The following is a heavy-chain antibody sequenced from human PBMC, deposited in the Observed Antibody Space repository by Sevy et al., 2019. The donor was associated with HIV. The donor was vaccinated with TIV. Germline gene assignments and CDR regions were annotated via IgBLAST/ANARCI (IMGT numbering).Heavy chain of an antibody. J-gene: IGHJ4*02. CDR2: ISSCSSYI. Sequence: GGSLRLSCAASGFTFSSYSMNWVRQAPGKGLEWVSSISSCSSYIYYADSVKGRFTISRDNAKNSLYLQMNSLRAEDTAVYYCARVHLVYFDYWGQGTLVTVSS. D-gene: IGHD2-8*02. CDR3: ARVHLVYFDY. V-gene: IGHV3-21*01. CDR1: GFTFSSYS.